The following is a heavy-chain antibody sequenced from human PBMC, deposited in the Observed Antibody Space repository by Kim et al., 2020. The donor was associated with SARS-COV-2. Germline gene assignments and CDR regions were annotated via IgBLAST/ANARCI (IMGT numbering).Heavy chain of an antibody. CDR3: AADTGLGWNDGGDNWFDP. J-gene: IGHJ5*02. CDR2: IVVGSGNT. D-gene: IGHD1-1*01. CDR1: VFTFTSSA. Sequence: SVKVSCKASVFTFTSSAVQWVRQARGQRLEWIGWIVVGSGNTNYAQKFQERVTITRDMSTSTAYMELSSLRSEDTAVYYCAADTGLGWNDGGDNWFDPWGQGTLVTVSS. V-gene: IGHV1-58*01.